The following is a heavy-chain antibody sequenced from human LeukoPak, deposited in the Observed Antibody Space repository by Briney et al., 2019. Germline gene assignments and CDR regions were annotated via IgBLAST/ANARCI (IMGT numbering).Heavy chain of an antibody. D-gene: IGHD6-19*01. CDR3: TRRGSIAVAGMGDY. CDR2: IRSKANSYAT. J-gene: IGHJ4*02. V-gene: IGHV3-73*01. CDR1: GFTFSGSA. Sequence: GGPLRLSCAASGFTFSGSAMHWVRQASGKGLDWVGRIRSKANSYATAYAASVKGRFTISRDDSKNTAYLQMNSLKTEDTAVYYCTRRGSIAVAGMGDYWGQGTLVTVSS.